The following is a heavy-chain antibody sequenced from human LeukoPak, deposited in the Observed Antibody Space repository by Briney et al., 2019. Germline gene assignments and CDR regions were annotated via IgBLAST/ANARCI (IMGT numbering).Heavy chain of an antibody. CDR2: IVPIFGTA. CDR1: GGTFSSYA. J-gene: IGHJ6*03. D-gene: IGHD3-22*01. V-gene: IGHV1-69*05. CDR3: ARDWPYYYDSSGYYGHYYYMDV. Sequence: GASVKVSCKASGGTFSSYAISWVRQAPGQGLEWMGRIVPIFGTANYAQKFQGRVTITTDESTSTAYMELSSLRSEDTAVYYCARDWPYYYDSSGYYGHYYYMDVWGKGTTVTVSS.